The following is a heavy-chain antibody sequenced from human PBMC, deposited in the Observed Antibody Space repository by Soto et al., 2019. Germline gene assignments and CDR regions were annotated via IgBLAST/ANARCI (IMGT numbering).Heavy chain of an antibody. V-gene: IGHV4-30-4*01. J-gene: IGHJ4*02. Sequence: QVQLQESGPGLVKPSQTLSLTCIVSGGSISSDRYYWTWIRQPPGKGLEWIGYIFYSGRAYYNPSLESRVTISIDTSQNQFSLRLTSVTGADTAVYYCATTDYGSGSPINWGLGTRVTVSS. D-gene: IGHD3-10*01. CDR2: IFYSGRA. CDR1: GGSISSDRYY. CDR3: ATTDYGSGSPIN.